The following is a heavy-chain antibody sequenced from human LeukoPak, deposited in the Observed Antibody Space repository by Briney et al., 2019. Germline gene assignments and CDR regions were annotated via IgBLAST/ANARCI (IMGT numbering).Heavy chain of an antibody. CDR1: GFTVSSNY. Sequence: PGGSLRLSCAASGFTVSSNYMSWVRQAPGKGLEWVSVIYSGGSTYYADSVKGRFTISRDNSKNTLYLQMNSLRPEDTAVYYCAREREPVTTEFDYWGQGTLVTVSS. CDR3: AREREPVTTEFDY. D-gene: IGHD4-17*01. CDR2: IYSGGST. V-gene: IGHV3-53*01. J-gene: IGHJ4*02.